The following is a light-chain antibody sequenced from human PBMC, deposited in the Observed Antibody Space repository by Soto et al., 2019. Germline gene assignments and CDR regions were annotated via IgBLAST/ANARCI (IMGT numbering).Light chain of an antibody. Sequence: QSVLTQPPSVSAAPGQKVTISCSGSSPNIGGNSVSWYQQLPGTAPKLLIYDDNKRPSGIPDRFSGSKSGTSATLGITGFQTGDEADYYCGSWDSSVSAYVFGNGTKVTVL. V-gene: IGLV1-51*01. J-gene: IGLJ1*01. CDR3: GSWDSSVSAYV. CDR1: SPNIGGNS. CDR2: DDN.